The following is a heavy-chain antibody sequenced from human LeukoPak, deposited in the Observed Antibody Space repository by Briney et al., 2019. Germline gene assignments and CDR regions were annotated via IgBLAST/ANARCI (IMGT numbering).Heavy chain of an antibody. Sequence: PGGSLRLSCAASGFTFSSYGMHWVRQAPGKGLEWVAFIRYDGSNKYYADSVKGRFTISRDNSKNTLYLQMNSLRAEDTAVYYCAKDGPRYDASDIWGQGTMVTVSS. CDR3: AKDGPRYDASDI. CDR2: IRYDGSNK. CDR1: GFTFSSYG. J-gene: IGHJ3*02. V-gene: IGHV3-30*02.